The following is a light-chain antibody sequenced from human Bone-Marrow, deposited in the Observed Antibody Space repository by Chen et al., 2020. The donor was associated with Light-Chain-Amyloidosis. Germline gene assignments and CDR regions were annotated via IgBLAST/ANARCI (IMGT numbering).Light chain of an antibody. Sequence: SYVLTQPPSVSVAPGQTARIFCGGDNIGVRSVHWYQQKPGQAPVLVIHRDTERPSGISERFSGYSSGTTATLTISGVQAEDEADYHCQSADSSGTYEVIFGGGTKLTVL. CDR3: QSADSSGTYEVI. CDR1: NIGVRS. J-gene: IGLJ2*01. CDR2: RDT. V-gene: IGLV3-25*03.